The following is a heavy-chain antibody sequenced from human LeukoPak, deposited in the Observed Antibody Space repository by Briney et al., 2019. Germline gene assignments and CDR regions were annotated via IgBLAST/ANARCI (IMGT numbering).Heavy chain of an antibody. V-gene: IGHV4-39*01. CDR1: GGSISSSSYY. CDR2: SYYSGST. Sequence: SETLSLTCTVSGGSISSSSYYWGWIRQPPGKGLEWIGSSYYSGSTYYNPSLKSRVTISVDTSKNQFSLKLSSVTAADTAVYYCAWSGSPYYFDYWGQGTLVTVSS. CDR3: AWSGSPYYFDY. J-gene: IGHJ4*02. D-gene: IGHD3-3*01.